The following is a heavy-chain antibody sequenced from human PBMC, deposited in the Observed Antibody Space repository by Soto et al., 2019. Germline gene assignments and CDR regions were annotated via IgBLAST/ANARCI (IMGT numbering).Heavy chain of an antibody. CDR3: ARIPEKPDYGGYYYYGMDV. V-gene: IGHV2-70*01. J-gene: IGHJ6*02. Sequence: ESGPTLVNPTQTLTLTCTFSGFSLSTSGMCVSWIRQPPGKALEWLALIDWDDDKYYSTSLKTRLTISKDTSKNQVVLTMTNMDPVDTATYYCARIPEKPDYGGYYYYGMDVWGQGTTVTVSS. CDR1: GFSLSTSGMC. D-gene: IGHD4-17*01. CDR2: IDWDDDK.